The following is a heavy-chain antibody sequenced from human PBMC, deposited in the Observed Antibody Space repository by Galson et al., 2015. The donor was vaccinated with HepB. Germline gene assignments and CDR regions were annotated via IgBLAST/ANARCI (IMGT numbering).Heavy chain of an antibody. CDR1: GFTLSSYS. V-gene: IGHV3-48*01. J-gene: IGHJ4*02. CDR2: MSGISSTI. D-gene: IGHD3-22*01. Sequence: SLRLSCAASGFTLSSYSMNWVRQAPGKGLEWVSYMSGISSTIYYADSVKGCFTISRDDAKNSLYLQMNSLRAEDTAVYYRARESIYYDTSGYLKRGNYFDYWGQGTLLTVSS. CDR3: ARESIYYDTSGYLKRGNYFDY.